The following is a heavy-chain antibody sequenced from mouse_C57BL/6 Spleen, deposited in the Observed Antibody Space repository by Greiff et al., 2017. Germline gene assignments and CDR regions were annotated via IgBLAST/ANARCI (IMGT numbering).Heavy chain of an antibody. V-gene: IGHV10-1*01. D-gene: IGHD4-1*01. J-gene: IGHJ1*03. CDR3: VSQNWDWYFDV. CDR1: GFSFNTYA. CDR2: IRSKSNNYAT. Sequence: EVHLVESGGGLVQPKGSLKLSCAASGFSFNTYAMNWVRQAPGKGLEWVARIRSKSNNYATYYADSVKDRFTISRDDSESMLYLQMNNLKTEDTAMYYCVSQNWDWYFDVWGTGTTVTVSS.